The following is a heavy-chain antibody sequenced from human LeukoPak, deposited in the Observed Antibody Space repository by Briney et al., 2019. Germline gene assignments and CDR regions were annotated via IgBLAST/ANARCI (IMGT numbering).Heavy chain of an antibody. CDR1: GFTFSSYG. J-gene: IGHJ4*02. V-gene: IGHV3-23*01. CDR3: AKDGYMITFGGVIVVRFDY. CDR2: ISGSGGST. D-gene: IGHD3-16*02. Sequence: GGTLRLSCAASGFTFSSYGMSWVRQAPGKGLEWVSAISGSGGSTYYADSVKGRFTISRDNSKNTLYLQMNSLRAEDTAVYYCAKDGYMITFGGVIVVRFDYWGQGTLVTVSS.